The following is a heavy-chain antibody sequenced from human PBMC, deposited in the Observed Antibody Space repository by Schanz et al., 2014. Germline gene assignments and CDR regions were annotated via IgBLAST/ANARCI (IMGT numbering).Heavy chain of an antibody. CDR2: IIPFLAVS. D-gene: IGHD3-16*01. CDR1: GGTLDTYK. J-gene: IGHJ6*02. V-gene: IGHV1-69*02. Sequence: QDQLLQSGAAVKKPGSSVRVSCKASGGTLDTYKIAWVRQVPGQGLEWMGRIIPFLAVSNYAQDIQGRVTFTADRATSTVHMDLRSLRSEDTGLYYCARAGRGYAYPLNSYPMDVWGQGTTVIVSS. CDR3: ARAGRGYAYPLNSYPMDV.